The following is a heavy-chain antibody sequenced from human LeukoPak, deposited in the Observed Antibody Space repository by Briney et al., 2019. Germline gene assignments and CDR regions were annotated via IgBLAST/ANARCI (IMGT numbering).Heavy chain of an antibody. Sequence: GGSLRLSCAASGFTFSNYNIQWVRQAPGEGLEWLSYIDSSGRTTYYSDSVRGRFTVSRDNAKNLLYLQMNSLRAEDTAVYYCARDRTDTNYFDYWGQGTLVTVSS. V-gene: IGHV3-48*01. D-gene: IGHD1-14*01. CDR1: GFTFSNYN. J-gene: IGHJ4*02. CDR3: ARDRTDTNYFDY. CDR2: IDSSGRTT.